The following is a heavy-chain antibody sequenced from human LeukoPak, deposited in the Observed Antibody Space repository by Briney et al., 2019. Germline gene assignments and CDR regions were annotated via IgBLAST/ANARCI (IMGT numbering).Heavy chain of an antibody. J-gene: IGHJ4*02. CDR2: IYVDGRTT. D-gene: IGHD3-16*01. CDR1: GFTFSNYW. Sequence: GGSLRLSCVASGFTFSNYWMHWVRQPPGKGLVWVSRIYVDGRTTNYADSVKGRLTISRDNAENTLYLQMNSLRAEDTAVYYCARVIVFMSTGPHLDYWGQGTLAIVSS. V-gene: IGHV3-74*01. CDR3: ARVIVFMSTGPHLDY.